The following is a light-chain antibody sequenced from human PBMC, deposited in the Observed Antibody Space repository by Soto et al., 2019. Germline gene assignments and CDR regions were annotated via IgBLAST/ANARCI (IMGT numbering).Light chain of an antibody. CDR3: ASHTSSDTRV. V-gene: IGLV2-14*03. Sequence: QSVLTQPASVSGSPGQSITISCTGTSSDVGGYDYVSWYQQHPGESPKLMIFDVTDRPSGVSNRFSGSKSGNTASLTISGLQPEDEADYYCASHTSSDTRVFGTGTKLTLL. CDR2: DVT. CDR1: SSDVGGYDY. J-gene: IGLJ1*01.